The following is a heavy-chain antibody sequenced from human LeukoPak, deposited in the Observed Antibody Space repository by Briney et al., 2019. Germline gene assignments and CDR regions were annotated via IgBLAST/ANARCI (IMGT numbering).Heavy chain of an antibody. D-gene: IGHD6-19*01. V-gene: IGHV3-66*04. J-gene: IGHJ6*02. CDR3: ARLFGSGWPGYFYYAMDV. CDR1: GITVNSTY. CDR2: AYSDGNT. Sequence: GSLRLSCAASGITVNSTYISWVRQAPGKGLEWISVAYSDGNTYYAGSVKGRFTISRDNSKNTLFLQMNSLRAEDTAVYYCARLFGSGWPGYFYYAMDVWGQGTTVAVSS.